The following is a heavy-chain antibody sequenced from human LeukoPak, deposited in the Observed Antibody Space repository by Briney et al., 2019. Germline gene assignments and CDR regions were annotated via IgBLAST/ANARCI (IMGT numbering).Heavy chain of an antibody. D-gene: IGHD6-13*01. V-gene: IGHV3-20*04. CDR3: ARSTAADAEYYFDY. CDR1: GFTFDDYG. CDR2: INWNGGST. J-gene: IGHJ4*02. Sequence: RGSLRLSCAASGFTFDDYGMSWVRQAPGKGLEWVSGINWNGGSTGYADSVKGRFTISRDNAKNSLYLQMNSLRAEDTALYYCARSTAADAEYYFDYWGQGTLVTVSS.